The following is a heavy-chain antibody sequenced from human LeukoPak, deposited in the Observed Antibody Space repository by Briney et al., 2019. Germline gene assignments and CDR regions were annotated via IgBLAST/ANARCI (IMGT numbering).Heavy chain of an antibody. V-gene: IGHV6-1*01. J-gene: IGHJ3*02. D-gene: IGHD6-19*01. CDR2: TYYRSKWYN. Sequence: SQTLSLTCAISGDSVSSNSAAWNWIRQSPSRGLKWLGRTYYRSKWYNDYAVSVKSRITINPDTSKNQFSLHLNSVTPEDTGVYFCASRSRAVAPFVFDIWGQGTMVTVSS. CDR1: GDSVSSNSAA. CDR3: ASRSRAVAPFVFDI.